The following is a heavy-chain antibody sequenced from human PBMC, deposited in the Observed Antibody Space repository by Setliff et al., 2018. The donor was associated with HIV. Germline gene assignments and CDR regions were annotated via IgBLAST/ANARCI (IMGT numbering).Heavy chain of an antibody. J-gene: IGHJ4*02. V-gene: IGHV4-34*01. Sequence: SETLSLTCGVYGGSLSDYYWNWIRRPPGKGLEWIAEINHSGGTNYNPSLKSRATISVDTSQNQLSLKLSSVTAADTAMYYCARYDGYKVSFDNWGPGTLVTVSS. CDR2: INHSGGT. CDR3: ARYDGYKVSFDN. D-gene: IGHD5-18*01. CDR1: GGSLSDYY.